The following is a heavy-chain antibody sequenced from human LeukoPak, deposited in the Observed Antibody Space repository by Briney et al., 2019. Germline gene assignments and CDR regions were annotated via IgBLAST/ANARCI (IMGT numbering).Heavy chain of an antibody. V-gene: IGHV5-51*01. CDR3: VRPNGDARYWYIYL. CDR2: IYPGDSDT. Sequence: GESLKISCRGSGYTFASYWVGWVRQVPGKDLEWMGIIYPGDSDTTYSPPFQGQITISADKSVSTAYLQWSSLKASDTAIYYCVRPNGDARYWYIYLWGRGTLVTVSS. CDR1: GYTFASYW. D-gene: IGHD4-17*01. J-gene: IGHJ2*01.